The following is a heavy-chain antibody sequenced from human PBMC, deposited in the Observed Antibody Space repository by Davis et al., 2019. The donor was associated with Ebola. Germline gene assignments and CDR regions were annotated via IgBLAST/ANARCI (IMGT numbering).Heavy chain of an antibody. CDR2: LYRDGSA. D-gene: IGHD6-19*01. CDR3: AMRPSTGIGVDAH. V-gene: IGHV3-53*05. J-gene: IGHJ4*02. Sequence: PGRSLRLSCAPSGFLVTEYYMTWVRQAPGQGLEWVSILYRDGSAFYADSVKGRFTISRDNSKNTLYLDIDRLAIEDTAVYYCAMRPSTGIGVDAHWGQGTLVTVSS. CDR1: GFLVTEYY.